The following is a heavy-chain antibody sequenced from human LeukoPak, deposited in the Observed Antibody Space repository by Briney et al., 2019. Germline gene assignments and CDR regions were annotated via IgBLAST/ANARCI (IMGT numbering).Heavy chain of an antibody. Sequence: GASVKFFCKAARYTITSSYSNWVRHAPAPEPDLLGITNPSGCSTTYAQKFQGRVTMTRDTSTSTVYMELSSLRSEDTAVYYCARSGRRQYGMDVWGQGTTVTGSS. CDR1: RYTITSSY. CDR3: ARSGRRQYGMDV. CDR2: TNPSGCST. V-gene: IGHV1-46*01. J-gene: IGHJ6*02. D-gene: IGHD6-25*01.